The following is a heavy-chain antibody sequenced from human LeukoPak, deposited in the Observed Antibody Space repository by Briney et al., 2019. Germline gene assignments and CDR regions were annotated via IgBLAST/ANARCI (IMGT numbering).Heavy chain of an antibody. D-gene: IGHD1-26*01. CDR3: ATVLEGGADYYFDY. CDR1: GYTLTELS. V-gene: IGHV1-24*01. CDR2: FDPEDGET. J-gene: IGHJ4*02. Sequence: ASVKVSCKVSGYTLTELSMHWVRQAPGKGLEWMGGFDPEDGETIYAQKFQGGVTMTEDTSTDTAYMELSSLRSEDTAVYYCATVLEGGADYYFDYWGQGTLVTVSS.